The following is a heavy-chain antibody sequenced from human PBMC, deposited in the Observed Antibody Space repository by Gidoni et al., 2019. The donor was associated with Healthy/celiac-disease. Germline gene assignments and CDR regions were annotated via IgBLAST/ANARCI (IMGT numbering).Heavy chain of an antibody. J-gene: IGHJ4*02. CDR1: GFTFSRYA. V-gene: IGHV3-23*01. CDR2: ISGSGGST. CDR3: AKDKRWAARKASYFDY. D-gene: IGHD6-6*01. Sequence: EVQLLESGGGLVQPGGSLRLSCAASGFTFSRYAMSWVRQAPGKGLGWVSAISGSGGSTYSADSVKGRFTISRDNSKNTLYLQMNSLRAEDTAVYYCAKDKRWAARKASYFDYWGQGTLVTVSS.